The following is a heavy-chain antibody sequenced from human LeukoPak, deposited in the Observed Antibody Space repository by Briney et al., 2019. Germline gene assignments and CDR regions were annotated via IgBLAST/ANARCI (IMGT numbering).Heavy chain of an antibody. Sequence: SETLSLTCTVSGVSISNYYWSWIRQPPGKGLEWIGYVYYSGSSNYSPSLKSRVTMSVDTSKNQFSLKLSSVTAADTAVYYCARIGLLWFGESPYYFDYWGQGTLVTVSS. CDR3: ARIGLLWFGESPYYFDY. V-gene: IGHV4-59*08. D-gene: IGHD3-10*01. CDR2: VYYSGSS. J-gene: IGHJ4*02. CDR1: GVSISNYY.